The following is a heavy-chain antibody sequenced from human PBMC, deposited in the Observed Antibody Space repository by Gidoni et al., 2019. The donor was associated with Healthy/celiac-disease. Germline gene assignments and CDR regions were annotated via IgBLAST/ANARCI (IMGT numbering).Heavy chain of an antibody. CDR1: GYTFTSYA. V-gene: IGHV1-3*01. D-gene: IGHD2-2*01. CDR2: INAGNGNT. Sequence: QVQLVQSGAEVKKPGASVKVSCKASGYTFTSYAMHWVRQAPGQRLEWMGWINAGNGNTKYSQKFQGRVTITRDTSASTAYMELSSLRSEDTAVYYCARDQPYCSSTSCYEGYNWFDPWGQGTLVTVSS. J-gene: IGHJ5*02. CDR3: ARDQPYCSSTSCYEGYNWFDP.